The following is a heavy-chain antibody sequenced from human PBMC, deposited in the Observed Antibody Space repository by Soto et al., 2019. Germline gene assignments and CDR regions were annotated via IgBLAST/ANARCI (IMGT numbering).Heavy chain of an antibody. CDR2: IYSSGTT. V-gene: IGHV4-4*07. D-gene: IGHD2-21*02. J-gene: IGHJ4*02. Sequence: SETLSLSCTVAGGSISGFYWSWVRQPAGKGLEWIGRIYSSGTTKYNPSLRNRVTMSVDTSTDQYSLNLASMTAADTAVYFCARGPFCGDDCYFDVWGQGTQVTVSS. CDR3: ARGPFCGDDCYFDV. CDR1: GGSISGFY.